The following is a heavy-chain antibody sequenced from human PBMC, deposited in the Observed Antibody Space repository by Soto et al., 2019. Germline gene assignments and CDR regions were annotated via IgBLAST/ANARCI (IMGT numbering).Heavy chain of an antibody. J-gene: IGHJ4*02. CDR3: ARVFEDGYDTVDC. D-gene: IGHD2-21*01. Sequence: QVQLVHSGAEVKKPGASVKVSCKASGYTFTSYYMHWVRQAPGQGLEWMGIIHPSGGSTSYAQKFQGRVTMTRDTSTITVYMELSSLRSEDTAVYYCARVFEDGYDTVDCWGQGTLVTVSS. CDR1: GYTFTSYY. CDR2: IHPSGGST. V-gene: IGHV1-46*01.